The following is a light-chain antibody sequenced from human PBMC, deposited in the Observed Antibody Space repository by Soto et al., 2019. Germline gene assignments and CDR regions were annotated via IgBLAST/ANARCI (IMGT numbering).Light chain of an antibody. CDR2: GAS. V-gene: IGKV3-20*01. J-gene: IGKJ1*01. Sequence: EIVLTQSPGTLSLSPGERATLSCRASQSVSSSFLAWYQQKPGQAPRLLIYGASSRATGIPDRFSSSGSGTDFTLTISRLEPEDFAVYYCQQYGSSPRTFGQGTKVEIK. CDR1: QSVSSSF. CDR3: QQYGSSPRT.